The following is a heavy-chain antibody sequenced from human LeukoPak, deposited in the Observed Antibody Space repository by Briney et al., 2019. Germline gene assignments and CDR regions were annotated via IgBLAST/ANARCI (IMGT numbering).Heavy chain of an antibody. V-gene: IGHV1-46*01. CDR3: ARDDPGYYGMDV. J-gene: IGHJ6*02. CDR1: GYTFTGYY. CDR2: INPSGGST. Sequence: ASVKVSCKASGYTFTGYYMHWVRQAPGQGLEWMGIINPSGGSTSYAQKFQGRVTMTRDTSTSTVYMELSSLRSEDTAVYYCARDDPGYYGMDVWGQGTTVTVSS.